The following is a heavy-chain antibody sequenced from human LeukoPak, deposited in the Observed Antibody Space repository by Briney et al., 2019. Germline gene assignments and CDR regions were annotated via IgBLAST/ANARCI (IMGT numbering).Heavy chain of an antibody. J-gene: IGHJ3*02. CDR2: ISSSSSYI. CDR3: AHVPAAKGAFDI. V-gene: IGHV3-21*01. D-gene: IGHD2-2*01. CDR1: GFTFSSYS. Sequence: GGSLRLSCAASGFTFSSYSMNWVRQAPRKGLEWVSSISSSSSYIYYADSVKGRFTISRDNAKNSLYLQMNSLRAEDTAVYYCAHVPAAKGAFDIWGQGTMVTISS.